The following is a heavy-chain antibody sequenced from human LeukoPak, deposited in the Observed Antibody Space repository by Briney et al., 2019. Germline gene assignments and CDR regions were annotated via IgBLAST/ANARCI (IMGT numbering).Heavy chain of an antibody. V-gene: IGHV3-11*01. Sequence: PRRSLTLSCSPSGPSLGVLYITWTRPAAGEWRGWVSYIRERGKTIMYTDSLGGSLYISRDNAKNSVYLQLTGLTGDDSAIYYCAKEGGTPFYESYFTDVWGKGTTVIVSS. J-gene: IGHJ6*03. CDR2: IRERGKTI. CDR3: AKEGGTPFYESYFTDV. CDR1: GPSLGVLY. D-gene: IGHD3-22*01.